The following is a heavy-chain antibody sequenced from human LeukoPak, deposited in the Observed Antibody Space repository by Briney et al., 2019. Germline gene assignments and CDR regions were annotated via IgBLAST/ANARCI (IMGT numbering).Heavy chain of an antibody. CDR1: GFTFSSYS. V-gene: IGHV3-48*02. CDR3: ARGGYGANDDAFDI. D-gene: IGHD4-23*01. J-gene: IGHJ3*02. Sequence: PGGSLRLSCAASGFTFSSYSMNWVRQAPGKGLEWVSYISSSTNTIYYADSVKSRFTISRDNAKNSLFLQMNSLRDEDTAVYYCARGGYGANDDAFDIWGQGTMVTVSS. CDR2: ISSSTNTI.